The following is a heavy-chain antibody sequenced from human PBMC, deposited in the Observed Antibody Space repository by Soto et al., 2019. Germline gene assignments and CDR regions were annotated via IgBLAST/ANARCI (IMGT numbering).Heavy chain of an antibody. J-gene: IGHJ5*02. CDR3: AIDLSSGWFGSWFDP. Sequence: QVQLVESGGGVVQPGRSLRLSCAASGFTFSSYAMHWVRQAPGKGLEWVAVISYDGSNKYYADSVKGRFTISRDNSKNTLYLQMNSLRAEDTAVYYCAIDLSSGWFGSWFDPWGQGTLVTVSS. V-gene: IGHV3-30-3*01. CDR1: GFTFSSYA. CDR2: ISYDGSNK. D-gene: IGHD6-19*01.